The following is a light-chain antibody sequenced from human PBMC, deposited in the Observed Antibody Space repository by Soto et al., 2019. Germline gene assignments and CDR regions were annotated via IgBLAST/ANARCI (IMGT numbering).Light chain of an antibody. CDR2: GAS. J-gene: IGKJ2*01. CDR1: ESISRDY. V-gene: IGKV3-20*01. CDR3: QQYGGVPYT. Sequence: EIVLTQSPGTLSLFPGQRATLSCRASESISRDYLAWYQQRLGQAPRLLIYGASSGATGIPDRFSGSGSGTDFTLTISRLEPEDFAIYYCQQYGGVPYTFGQGTKLEIK.